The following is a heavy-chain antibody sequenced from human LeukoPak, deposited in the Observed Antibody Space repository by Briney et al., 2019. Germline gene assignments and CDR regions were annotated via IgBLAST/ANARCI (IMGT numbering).Heavy chain of an antibody. D-gene: IGHD6-13*01. J-gene: IGHJ4*02. Sequence: SQTLSLTCTVSGGSISSGGYYWSWIRQPPGKGLEWIGYIYHSGSTYYNPSLKSRVTISVDRSKNQFSLKLSSVTAADTAVYYCARTVLPLAAAGLYYFDYWGQGTLVTVSS. CDR3: ARTVLPLAAAGLYYFDY. V-gene: IGHV4-30-2*01. CDR2: IYHSGST. CDR1: GGSISSGGYY.